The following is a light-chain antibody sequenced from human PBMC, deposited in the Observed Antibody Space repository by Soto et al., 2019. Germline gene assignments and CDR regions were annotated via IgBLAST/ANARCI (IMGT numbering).Light chain of an antibody. CDR2: DAS. CDR3: QAHSNLWLT. Sequence: EIVLTQSPATLSLSPGDRATLSCRASQSVGSYLGWYQQKPGQAPRLLIYDASNRATGIPARFSGTGSGTDFTLSITSLEPEDFALYDCQAHSNLWLTFGGGTKVDIK. V-gene: IGKV3-11*01. CDR1: QSVGSY. J-gene: IGKJ4*01.